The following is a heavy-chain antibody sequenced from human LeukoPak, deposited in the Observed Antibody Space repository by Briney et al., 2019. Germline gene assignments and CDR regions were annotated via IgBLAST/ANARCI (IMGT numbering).Heavy chain of an antibody. D-gene: IGHD5-18*01. CDR2: IYPGDSDT. Sequence: GESLKISCKGSGYSFASYWIGWVRQMPGKGLEWMGIIYPGDSDTRYSPSFQGQVTISADKSISTAYLQWSSLKASDTAMYYCARRFGSYGNVRPYYFDYWGQGTLVPVSS. J-gene: IGHJ4*02. CDR1: GYSFASYW. CDR3: ARRFGSYGNVRPYYFDY. V-gene: IGHV5-51*01.